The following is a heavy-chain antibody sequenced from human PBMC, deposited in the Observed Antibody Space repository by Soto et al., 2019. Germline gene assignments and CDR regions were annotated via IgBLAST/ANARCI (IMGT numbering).Heavy chain of an antibody. D-gene: IGHD3-10*01. CDR3: ERYTPRIRGTIVLGLINGVDYYFHSMDV. CDR2: INADNGKT. V-gene: IGHV1-18*04. Sequence: ASVKVSCKASGYTFTNYAVSWLRQAPGQGLEWMGWINADNGKTNYAQKLQGRVTMTTDTSTSTADMELRSLRSDDTAVYYCERYTPRIRGTIVLGLINGVDYYFHSMDVWGQGTTVTVSS. J-gene: IGHJ6*02. CDR1: GYTFTNYA.